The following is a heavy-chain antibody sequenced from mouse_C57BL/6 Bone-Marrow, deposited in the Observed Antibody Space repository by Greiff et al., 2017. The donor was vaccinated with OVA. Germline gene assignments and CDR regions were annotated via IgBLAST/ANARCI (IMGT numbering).Heavy chain of an antibody. V-gene: IGHV1-50*01. Sequence: QVQLQQPGAELVKPGASVKLSCKASGYTFTSYWMQWVKQRPGQGLEWIGEIDPSDSYTNYNQKFKGKATLTVDTSSSTAYRQLSSLTSEDSAVYYCARDYYGPYAMDDWGQGTSVTVSS. CDR1: GYTFTSYW. CDR2: IDPSDSYT. J-gene: IGHJ4*01. D-gene: IGHD1-2*01. CDR3: ARDYYGPYAMDD.